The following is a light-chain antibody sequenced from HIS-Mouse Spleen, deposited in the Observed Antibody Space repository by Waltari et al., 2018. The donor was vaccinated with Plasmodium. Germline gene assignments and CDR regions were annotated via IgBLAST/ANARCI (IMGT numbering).Light chain of an antibody. CDR1: QSVSSSY. CDR2: GAS. J-gene: IGKJ2*01. V-gene: IGKV3-20*01. CDR3: QQYGSSPYT. Sequence: EIVFTQSPGTLSLSPGERAPLSCRASQSVSSSYLAWYQQKPGQAPRLLIYGASSRATGIPDRFSGSGSGTDFTLTISRLEPEDFAVYYCQQYGSSPYTFGQGTKLEIK.